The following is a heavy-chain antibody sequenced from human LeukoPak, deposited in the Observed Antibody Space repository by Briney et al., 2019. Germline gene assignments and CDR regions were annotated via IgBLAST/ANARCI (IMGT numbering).Heavy chain of an antibody. CDR2: ISYDGSNK. V-gene: IGHV3-30*04. CDR1: GFTFSSYA. CDR3: ARDEALAYCGGDCQTVGYYGMDV. J-gene: IGHJ6*04. Sequence: GGSLRLSCAASGFTFSSYAMHWVRQAPRKGLEWVAVISYDGSNKYYADSVKGRFTISRDNSKNTLYLRMNSLRAEDTAVYYCARDEALAYCGGDCQTVGYYGMDVWGKGTTVTVSS. D-gene: IGHD2-21*02.